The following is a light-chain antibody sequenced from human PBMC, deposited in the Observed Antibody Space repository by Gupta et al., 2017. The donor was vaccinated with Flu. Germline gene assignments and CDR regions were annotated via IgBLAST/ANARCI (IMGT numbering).Light chain of an antibody. Sequence: DIVMTQSPDSLAVSLGESATINCKSSQDLFYRSNDKHSLAWYQQKPGQPPKLLIYWASIRDSGVPDRFTGSGSGSDFSLTISGLQREDVAVYYCQQYNSYSPTFGQGTKVEIK. CDR2: WAS. J-gene: IGKJ1*01. CDR3: QQYNSYSPT. V-gene: IGKV4-1*01. CDR1: QDLFYRSNDKHS.